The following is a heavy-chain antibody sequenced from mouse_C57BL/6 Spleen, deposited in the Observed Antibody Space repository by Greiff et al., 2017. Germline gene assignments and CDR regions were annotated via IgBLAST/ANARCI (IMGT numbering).Heavy chain of an antibody. Sequence: QVQLQQSGAELVRPGTSVKVSCKASGYAFTNYLIEWVKQRPGQGLEWIGVINPGSGGTKYNEKFKGKATLTADKSSSTAYMQLSSLPSEDSAVYFCARSDYGSGGAAMGYWGQGTSVTVSS. D-gene: IGHD1-1*01. J-gene: IGHJ4*01. V-gene: IGHV1-54*01. CDR3: ARSDYGSGGAAMGY. CDR1: GYAFTNYL. CDR2: INPGSGGT.